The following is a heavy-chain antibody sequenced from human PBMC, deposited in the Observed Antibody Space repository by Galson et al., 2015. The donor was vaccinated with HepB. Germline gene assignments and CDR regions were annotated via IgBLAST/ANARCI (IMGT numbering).Heavy chain of an antibody. CDR3: AKTLGSGSPYFDY. D-gene: IGHD3-10*01. V-gene: IGHV3-23*01. Sequence: SLRLSCAASGFTFSSYAMSWVRQAPGKGLEWVSAISGSGGSTYYADSVKGRFTISRDNSKNTLSLQMNSLRAEDTAVYYCAKTLGSGSPYFDYWGQGTLVTVSS. CDR2: ISGSGGST. CDR1: GFTFSSYA. J-gene: IGHJ4*02.